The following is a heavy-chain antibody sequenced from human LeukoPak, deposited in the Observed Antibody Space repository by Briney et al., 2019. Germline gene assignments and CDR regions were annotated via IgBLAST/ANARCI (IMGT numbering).Heavy chain of an antibody. J-gene: IGHJ2*01. D-gene: IGHD3-22*01. CDR2: IYYSGST. Sequence: PSETPSLTCTVSGGSISSYYWSWIRQPPGKGLEWIGYIYYSGSTYYNPSLKSRVIISVDTSKNQFSLKLSSVTAADTAVYYCARDHGYYDSWYFDLWGRGTLVTVSS. CDR1: GGSISSYY. V-gene: IGHV4-59*12. CDR3: ARDHGYYDSWYFDL.